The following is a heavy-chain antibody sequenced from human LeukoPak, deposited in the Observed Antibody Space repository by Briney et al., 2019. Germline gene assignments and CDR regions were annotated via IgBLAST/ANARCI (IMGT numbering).Heavy chain of an antibody. CDR3: ARVGYCSGGSCYPGY. V-gene: IGHV3-21*01. J-gene: IGHJ4*02. Sequence: PGGSLRLSCAASGFTFSSYSMNWVRQAPGKGLEWVSSISSSSSYIYYADSVKGRFTISRDNAKNSLYLQMNSLRAEDTAVYYCARVGYCSGGSCYPGYWGQGTLVTVSS. D-gene: IGHD2-15*01. CDR2: ISSSSSYI. CDR1: GFTFSSYS.